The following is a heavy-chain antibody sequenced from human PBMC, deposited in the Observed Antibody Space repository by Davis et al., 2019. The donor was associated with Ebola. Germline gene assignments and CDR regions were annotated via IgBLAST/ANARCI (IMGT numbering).Heavy chain of an antibody. CDR2: VSVPGLT. J-gene: IGHJ6*02. D-gene: IGHD5-12*01. CDR3: TRQVYSGYDFRYYYGMDV. Sequence: GGSLRLSCTGSGFSFSDYAMSWVRQAPGKGLEWVSDVSVPGLTHYADPVKGRFTISRDISKNTVYLQMNSLKTEDTAVYYCTRQVYSGYDFRYYYGMDVWGQGTTVTVSS. V-gene: IGHV3-23*01. CDR1: GFSFSDYA.